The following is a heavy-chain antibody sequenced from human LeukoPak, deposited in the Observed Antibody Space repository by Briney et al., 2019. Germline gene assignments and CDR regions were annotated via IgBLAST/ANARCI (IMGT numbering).Heavy chain of an antibody. CDR3: ASSYDSSGYYPTYYFDY. CDR1: GFTFSSYS. D-gene: IGHD3-22*01. V-gene: IGHV3-21*01. CDR2: ISSSSSYI. J-gene: IGHJ4*02. Sequence: PGGSLRLSCAASGFTFSSYSVNWVRQAPGKGLEWVSSISSSSSYIYYADSVKGRFTISRDNAKNSLYLQMNSLRAEDTAVYYCASSYDSSGYYPTYYFDYWGQGTLVTVSS.